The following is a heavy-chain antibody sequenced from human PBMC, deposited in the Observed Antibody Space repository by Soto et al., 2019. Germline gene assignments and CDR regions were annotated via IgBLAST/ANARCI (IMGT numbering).Heavy chain of an antibody. J-gene: IGHJ2*01. CDR1: GFTFSSYA. Sequence: GGSLRLSCAASGFTFSSYAMHWVRQAPGKGLEWVAVISYDGSNKYYADSVKGRFTISRDNSKNTLYLQMNSLRAEDTAVYYCARDLAGEQLVHWYFDLWGRGTLVTVSS. CDR2: ISYDGSNK. V-gene: IGHV3-30-3*01. D-gene: IGHD6-13*01. CDR3: ARDLAGEQLVHWYFDL.